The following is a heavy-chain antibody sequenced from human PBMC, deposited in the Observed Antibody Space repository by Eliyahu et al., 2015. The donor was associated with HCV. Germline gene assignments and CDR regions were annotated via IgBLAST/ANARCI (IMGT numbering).Heavy chain of an antibody. J-gene: IGHJ4*02. CDR1: GDTFNNYG. D-gene: IGHD3-3*01. Sequence: EVRKPGSSVKVSCKASGDTFNNYGISWVRQAPGQGLEWMGGIIPMFDKRDYAQKFQDRVRIIADKSTSTVYIDLSSLRSEDTAVYYCARGAITVFGVITASLDYWGQGTLVTVSS. V-gene: IGHV1-69*06. CDR3: ARGAITVFGVITASLDY. CDR2: IIPMFDKR.